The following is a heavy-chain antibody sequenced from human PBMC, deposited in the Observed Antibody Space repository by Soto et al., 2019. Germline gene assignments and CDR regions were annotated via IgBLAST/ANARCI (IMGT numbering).Heavy chain of an antibody. Sequence: ASVKVSCKASGYTFTSYGISWVRQAPGQGLEWMGWISAYNGNTNYAQKLQGRVTMTTDTSTSTAYMELRSLRSDDTTVYYCARDHAGNYYYGMDVWGQGTTVTVSS. CDR3: ARDHAGNYYYGMDV. J-gene: IGHJ6*02. CDR1: GYTFTSYG. V-gene: IGHV1-18*04. CDR2: ISAYNGNT.